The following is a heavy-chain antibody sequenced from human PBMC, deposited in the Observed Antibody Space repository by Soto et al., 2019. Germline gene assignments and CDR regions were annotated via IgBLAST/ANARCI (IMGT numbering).Heavy chain of an antibody. CDR3: ARDGGSGKRYYYGMDV. Sequence: GGSLRLSCAASGFTFSSYAMHWVRQAPGKGLEWVAVISYDGSNKYYADSVKGRFTISRDNSKNTLYLQMNSLRAEDTAVYYCARDGGSGKRYYYGMDVWGQGTTVTVSS. V-gene: IGHV3-30-3*01. CDR1: GFTFSSYA. J-gene: IGHJ6*02. CDR2: ISYDGSNK. D-gene: IGHD3-10*01.